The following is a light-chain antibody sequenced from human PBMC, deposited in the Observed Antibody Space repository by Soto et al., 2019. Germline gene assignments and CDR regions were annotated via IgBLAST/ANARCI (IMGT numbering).Light chain of an antibody. CDR2: GAS. CDR1: QSVTSN. V-gene: IGKV3-15*01. Sequence: ENVLTQSPGTLALSPGERATLSCRATQSVTSNLAWYQQKPGQAPRLLIYGASTRATDIPARFSGSGSGTEFTLTISSLQSEDFAVYYCQQYGSSRWTFGQGTKVDIK. J-gene: IGKJ1*01. CDR3: QQYGSSRWT.